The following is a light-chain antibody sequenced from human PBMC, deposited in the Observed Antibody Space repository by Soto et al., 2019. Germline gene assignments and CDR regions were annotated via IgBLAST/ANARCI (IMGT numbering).Light chain of an antibody. J-gene: IGKJ1*01. V-gene: IGKV1-5*01. CDR1: QAINIW. CDR2: GAS. Sequence: DFQMTQSPSTLSASVGDSVTLTCRASQAINIWLAWYQQKPGKAPKLLIYGASTLESGVPSRFSGSGSGTEFTLTIYSLQPDDFATYYCEQYQTYPWTFGQGTKVDIK. CDR3: EQYQTYPWT.